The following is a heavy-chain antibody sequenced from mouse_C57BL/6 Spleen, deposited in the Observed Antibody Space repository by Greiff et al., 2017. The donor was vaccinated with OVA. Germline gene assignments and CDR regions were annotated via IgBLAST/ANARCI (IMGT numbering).Heavy chain of an antibody. CDR1: GYTFTSYD. Sequence: VQLQESGPELVKPGASVKLSCKASGYTFTSYDINWVKQRPGQGLEWIGWMYPRDGSTKYNDKFKGKATLTVDTSYSTAYMALHSLTSEDAAVYFCARDNDGWHWGQGTTLTVSS. D-gene: IGHD2-3*01. V-gene: IGHV1-85*01. J-gene: IGHJ2*01. CDR3: ARDNDGWH. CDR2: MYPRDGST.